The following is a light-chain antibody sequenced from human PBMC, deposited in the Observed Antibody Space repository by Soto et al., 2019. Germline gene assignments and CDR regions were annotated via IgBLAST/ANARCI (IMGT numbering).Light chain of an antibody. J-gene: IGKJ5*01. CDR1: QSVSSY. CDR2: DAS. Sequence: EIVVTHSPSTLSLSPGGRSNLSCRASQSVSSYLALYQQKPGQAPRLLIYDASNRATGIPASFSGSGSATDFSLTISSLQPEDFAAYYCQQRSNWHLITFGHGTRLEIK. V-gene: IGKV3-11*01. CDR3: QQRSNWHLIT.